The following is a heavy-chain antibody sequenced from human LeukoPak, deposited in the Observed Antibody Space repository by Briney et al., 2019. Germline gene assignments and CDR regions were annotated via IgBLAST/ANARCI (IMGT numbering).Heavy chain of an antibody. V-gene: IGHV4-59*01. CDR1: GGSINGYY. J-gene: IGHJ4*02. D-gene: IGHD4-17*01. CDR2: IYYSGNT. CDR3: ARGHHYVSY. Sequence: SETLSLTCTVSGGSINGYYWNWIRQSPGKGLEWIGHIYYSGNTNYNPSLKSRVTISLDTSRNQFSLKLSSVTAADTAVYYCARGHHYVSYWGQGTLVTVSS.